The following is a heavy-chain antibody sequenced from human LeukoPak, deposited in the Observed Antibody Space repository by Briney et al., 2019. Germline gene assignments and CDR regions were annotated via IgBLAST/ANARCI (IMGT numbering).Heavy chain of an antibody. D-gene: IGHD3-16*01. CDR3: ARGYDYFDY. CDR1: GFTFSSFG. V-gene: IGHV3-30*03. J-gene: IGHJ4*02. Sequence: PGGSLRLSCAASGFTFSSFGMHWVRQAPGKGPEWVAVISYDGSNKYYADSVKGRFTISRDNAKNSLYLQMNSLRAEDTALYYCARGYDYFDYWGQGTLVTVSS. CDR2: ISYDGSNK.